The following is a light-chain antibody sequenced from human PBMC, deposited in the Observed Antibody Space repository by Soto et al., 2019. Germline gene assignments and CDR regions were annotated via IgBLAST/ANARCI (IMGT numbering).Light chain of an antibody. CDR2: DAS. CDR3: QQYNNWPPYT. J-gene: IGKJ2*01. CDR1: QSVSSN. Sequence: EIEMMQSPATLSVSPGERVTLSCRASQSVSSNLAWYQQKLGQAPRLLIYDASTRATGIPARFSGSGSGTEFTLTISSLQCQDCAVYFCQQYNNWPPYTFGQGTKLEIK. V-gene: IGKV3-15*01.